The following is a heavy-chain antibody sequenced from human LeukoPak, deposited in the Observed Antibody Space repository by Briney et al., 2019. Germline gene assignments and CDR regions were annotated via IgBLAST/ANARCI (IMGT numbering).Heavy chain of an antibody. CDR2: INSDGSST. D-gene: IGHD1-1*01. Sequence: GGSLRLSCAASGFNFRNYWMHWVRQPPGKGLVWVSRINSDGSSTSYAASVKGRFTNSRDTAENALYLQINSLRAEDTAVYYCATDESATGRLDYWGQGTLVTDSS. J-gene: IGHJ4*02. CDR3: ATDESATGRLDY. CDR1: GFNFRNYW. V-gene: IGHV3-74*01.